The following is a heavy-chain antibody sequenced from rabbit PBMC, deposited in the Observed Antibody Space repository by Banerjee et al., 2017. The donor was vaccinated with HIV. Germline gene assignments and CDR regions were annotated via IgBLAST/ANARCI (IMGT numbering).Heavy chain of an antibody. J-gene: IGHJ4*01. CDR3: ARDYDENDVYTDFNL. CDR2: IDAGSSDST. Sequence: QSLEESGGDLVKPGASLTLTCTASGFSFSSRYYMCWVRQAPGKGLEWIACIDAGSSDSTWYASWAKGRFTISKASSTTVTLQMTSLTAADTATYFCARDYDENDVYTDFNLWGPGTLVTVS. V-gene: IGHV1S40*01. CDR1: GFSFSSRYY. D-gene: IGHD8-1*01.